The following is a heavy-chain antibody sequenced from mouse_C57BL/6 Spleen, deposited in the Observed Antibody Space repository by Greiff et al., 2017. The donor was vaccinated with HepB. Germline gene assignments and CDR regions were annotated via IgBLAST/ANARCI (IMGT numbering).Heavy chain of an antibody. D-gene: IGHD1-1*01. CDR2: INPNNGGT. J-gene: IGHJ4*01. V-gene: IGHV1-18*01. Sequence: EVQLQQSGPELVKPGDSVKIPCKASGYTFTDYNMDWVKQSHGKSLEWIGDINPNNGGTIYNQKFKGKATLTVDKSSSTAYMELRSLTSEDTAVYYCARSDYYGSSEAMDYWGQGTSVTVSS. CDR1: GYTFTDYN. CDR3: ARSDYYGSSEAMDY.